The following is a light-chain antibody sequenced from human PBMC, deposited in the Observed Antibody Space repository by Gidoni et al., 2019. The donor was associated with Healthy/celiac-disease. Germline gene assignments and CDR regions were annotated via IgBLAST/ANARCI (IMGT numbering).Light chain of an antibody. CDR2: AAS. CDR3: QQSYSTRWT. J-gene: IGKJ1*01. V-gene: IGKV1-39*01. CDR1: QSISSY. Sequence: DIQMTQSPSSLSASVGDRVTITCRASQSISSYLNWYQQKPEKATKLLIYAASSLQSGVPSRFSGSGSGTDFTLTISSLQPEDFATYYCQQSYSTRWTFXXXTKVEIK.